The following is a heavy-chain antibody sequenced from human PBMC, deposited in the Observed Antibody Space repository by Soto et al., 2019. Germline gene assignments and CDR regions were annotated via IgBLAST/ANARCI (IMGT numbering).Heavy chain of an antibody. CDR3: ARWGKDIVVVPAAIPYYYYYYGMDV. J-gene: IGHJ6*02. CDR2: IIPIFGTA. Sequence: ASVKVSCKASGGTFSSYAISWVRQAPGQGLEWMGGIIPIFGTANYAQKFQGRVTITADESTSTAYVELSSLRSEDTAVYYCARWGKDIVVVPAAIPYYYYYYGMDVWGQGTTVTVSS. V-gene: IGHV1-69*13. CDR1: GGTFSSYA. D-gene: IGHD2-2*02.